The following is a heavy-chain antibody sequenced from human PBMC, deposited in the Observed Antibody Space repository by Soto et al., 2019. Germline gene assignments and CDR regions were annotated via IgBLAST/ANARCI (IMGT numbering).Heavy chain of an antibody. J-gene: IGHJ4*02. V-gene: IGHV4-59*08. CDR2: IYYTGTT. CDR1: DFYISSFY. Sequence: SETLSLTCTFSDFYISSFYLSLFRQPPGKGLEWIGYIYYTGTTNYYPSLKSRTTISIDTSRNQFSLNLSSVTAADTAVYYCARLGDYYQAFDYWGQGTLVTVSS. D-gene: IGHD3-22*01. CDR3: ARLGDYYQAFDY.